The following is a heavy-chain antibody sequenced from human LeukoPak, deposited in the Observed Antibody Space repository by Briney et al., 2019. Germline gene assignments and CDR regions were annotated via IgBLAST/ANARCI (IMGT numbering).Heavy chain of an antibody. Sequence: GGSLRLSCAASGFTFSGYSMTWVRQAPGKGLEWVSAITGSGDYTDYADSVKGRFTISRDNSENTLYLQMNGLWAADTAVYYCAKRRYDSSGYFDYWGQGTLVTVSS. CDR3: AKRRYDSSGYFDY. D-gene: IGHD3-22*01. CDR2: ITGSGDYT. J-gene: IGHJ4*02. CDR1: GFTFSGYS. V-gene: IGHV3-23*01.